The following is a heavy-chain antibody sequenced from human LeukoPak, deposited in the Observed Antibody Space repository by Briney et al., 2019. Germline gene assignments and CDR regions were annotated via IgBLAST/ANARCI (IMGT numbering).Heavy chain of an antibody. V-gene: IGHV3-23*01. CDR2: ISGSGRAT. J-gene: IGHJ3*02. Sequence: PGGSLRLSCAASGFTFTSYAMSWVRQAPGKGLEWVSDISGSGRATSYADSVKGRFTMSRDNSKNTVYLQMNSLRAEDTAVYYCARVKTAFDIWGQGTMVTVSS. CDR1: GFTFTSYA. CDR3: ARVKTAFDI.